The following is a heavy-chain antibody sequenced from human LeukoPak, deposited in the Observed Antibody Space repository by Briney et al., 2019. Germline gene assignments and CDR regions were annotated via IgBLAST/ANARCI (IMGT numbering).Heavy chain of an antibody. V-gene: IGHV3-21*01. CDR2: ISSSSSYI. CDR3: ARDGCGGDCYPYYFDY. Sequence: PGGSLRLSCAASGFTFSSYSMNWVRQAPGKGLEWVSSISSSSSYIYYADSAKGRFTISRDNAKNSLYLQMNSLRAEDTAVYYCARDGCGGDCYPYYFDYWGQGTLVTVSS. CDR1: GFTFSSYS. D-gene: IGHD2-21*02. J-gene: IGHJ4*02.